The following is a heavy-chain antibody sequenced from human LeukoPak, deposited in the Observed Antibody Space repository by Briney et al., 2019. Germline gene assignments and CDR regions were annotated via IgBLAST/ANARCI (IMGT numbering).Heavy chain of an antibody. CDR1: GHTFTGYY. J-gene: IGHJ4*02. Sequence: ASVKVSCKASGHTFTGYYMHWVRQAPGQGLEWMGWINPNSGGTNYAQKFQGWVTMTRDTSINTAYMELSRLRSDDTAVYYCARDYYDSSGYYSQYYFDYWGQGTLVTVSS. D-gene: IGHD3-22*01. CDR2: INPNSGGT. CDR3: ARDYYDSSGYYSQYYFDY. V-gene: IGHV1-2*04.